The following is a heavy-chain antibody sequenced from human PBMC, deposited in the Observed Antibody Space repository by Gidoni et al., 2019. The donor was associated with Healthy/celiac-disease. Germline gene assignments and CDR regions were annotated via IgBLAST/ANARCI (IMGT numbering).Heavy chain of an antibody. J-gene: IGHJ4*02. D-gene: IGHD2-21*01. V-gene: IGHV3-21*01. CDR3: ARCQDVVVIATQLDY. CDR1: GFTFSSYS. Sequence: EVQLVESGGGLVKPGGSLILSCAASGFTFSSYSMNWVRQAPGTGLEGVSSSSSSSSYIYYADSVKGRFTISRDNAKNSLYLQMNSLRAEDTAVYYCARCQDVVVIATQLDYWGQGTLVTVSS. CDR2: SSSSSSYI.